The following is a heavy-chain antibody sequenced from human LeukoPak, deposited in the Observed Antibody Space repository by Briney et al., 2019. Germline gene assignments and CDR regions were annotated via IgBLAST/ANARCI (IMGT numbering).Heavy chain of an antibody. CDR3: ARAHYSSGHYSN. V-gene: IGHV4-59*01. CDR2: IYYSGST. D-gene: IGHD3-22*01. Sequence: PSETLSLTCTVSGGSISSYYWSWIRQPPGKGLELIGYIYYSGSTNHNPSLKSRATISVDTSKNQFSLKLRSVTAADTAVYYCARAHYSSGHYSNWGQGTLVTVSS. J-gene: IGHJ4*02. CDR1: GGSISSYY.